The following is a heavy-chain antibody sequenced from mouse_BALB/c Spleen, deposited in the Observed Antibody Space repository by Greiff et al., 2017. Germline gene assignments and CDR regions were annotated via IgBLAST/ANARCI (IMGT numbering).Heavy chain of an antibody. J-gene: IGHJ2*01. Sequence: EVKLQESGPGLVKPSQSLSLTCSVTGYSITSGYYWNWIRQFPGNKLEWMGYISYDGSNNYNPSLKNRISITRDTSKNQFFLKLNSVTTEDTATYYCARVRGSTAATGWNYWGQRTALTGSS. D-gene: IGHD1-2*01. CDR2: ISYDGSN. V-gene: IGHV3-6*02. CDR3: ARVRGSTAATGWNY. CDR1: GYSITSGYY.